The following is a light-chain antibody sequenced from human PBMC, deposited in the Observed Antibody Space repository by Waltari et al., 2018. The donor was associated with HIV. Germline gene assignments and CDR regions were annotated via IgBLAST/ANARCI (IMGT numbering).Light chain of an antibody. V-gene: IGKV4-1*01. J-gene: IGKJ1*01. CDR1: PSVLYSPNNKNY. CDR3: QQYYSTPWT. Sequence: DIVMTQSPDSLAVSLGERATINCKSSPSVLYSPNNKNYLAWYQQKPGQPPKRLIYWSSTRESGVPDRFSGSGSGTDFTLTISSLQAEDVAVYYCQQYYSTPWTFGQGTKVEIK. CDR2: WSS.